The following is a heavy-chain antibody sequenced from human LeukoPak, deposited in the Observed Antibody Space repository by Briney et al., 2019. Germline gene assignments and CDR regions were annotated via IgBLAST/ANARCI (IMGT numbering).Heavy chain of an antibody. V-gene: IGHV3-30*18. D-gene: IGHD6-19*01. CDR3: AKPLLVGYSSGWFDY. J-gene: IGHJ4*02. CDR2: ISYDGSNK. CDR1: GFTFSSYG. Sequence: PGGSLRLSCAASGFTFSSYGMHWVRQAPGKGLEWVAVISYDGSNKYYADSVKGRFTISRDNSKNTLYLQMNSLRAEDSAVYYCAKPLLVGYSSGWFDYWGQGTLVTVSS.